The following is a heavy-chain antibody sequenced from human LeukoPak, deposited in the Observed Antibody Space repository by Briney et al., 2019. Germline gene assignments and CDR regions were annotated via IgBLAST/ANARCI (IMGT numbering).Heavy chain of an antibody. CDR2: IYYSGST. CDR1: GGSISSYY. J-gene: IGHJ4*02. D-gene: IGHD3-3*01. V-gene: IGHV4-59*01. CDR3: ARGGGPPSITIFGVVIGAPFDY. Sequence: SETLSLTCTVSGGSISSYYWSWIRQPPGKGLEWIGYIYYSGSTNYNPSLKSRVTISVDTSKNQFSLKLSSVTAADTAVYYCARGGGPPSITIFGVVIGAPFDYWGQGTLVTVSS.